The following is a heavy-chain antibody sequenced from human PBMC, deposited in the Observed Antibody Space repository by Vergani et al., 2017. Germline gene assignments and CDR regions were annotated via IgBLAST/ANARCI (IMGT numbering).Heavy chain of an antibody. CDR1: GFTFDDYA. D-gene: IGHD3-3*01. V-gene: IGHV3-9*01. J-gene: IGHJ5*02. Sequence: EVQLVESGGGLVQPGRSLRLSCAASGFTFDDYAMHWVRQAPGKGLEWVSGISWNSGSIGYADSVKGRFTISRDNAKNSLYLQMNSLRAEDTAVYYCATRKYYDFWSGYYGWFDPWGQGTLVTVSS. CDR2: ISWNSGSI. CDR3: ATRKYYDFWSGYYGWFDP.